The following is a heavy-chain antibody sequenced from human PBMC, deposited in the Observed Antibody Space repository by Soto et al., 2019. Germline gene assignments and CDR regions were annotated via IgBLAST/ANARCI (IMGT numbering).Heavy chain of an antibody. D-gene: IGHD3-10*01. CDR1: GYSFTSYW. Sequence: GESLKISCKASGYSFTSYWIGWVRQMPGNGLECMGIIYPGDSDTRYSPSFQGRFTISRDNSKNTVFLHMDSLSAEDTAVYYCAKDRHYPRDYFHYWGQGTLVTVSS. V-gene: IGHV5-51*01. J-gene: IGHJ4*02. CDR2: IYPGDSDT. CDR3: AKDRHYPRDYFHY.